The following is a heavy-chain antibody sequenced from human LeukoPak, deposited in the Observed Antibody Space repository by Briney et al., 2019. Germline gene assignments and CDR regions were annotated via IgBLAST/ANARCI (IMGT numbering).Heavy chain of an antibody. V-gene: IGHV1-2*02. CDR2: INPNSGGT. Sequence: GASVKVSCKASGYPFTGYYIHWVRQAPGQGLEWMGWINPNSGGTNYAQKFQGRVTMTRDTSISTAYMELSRLTSDDTAVYYCARVEELSHCSSTSCYDWLDPWGQGTLVTVSS. J-gene: IGHJ5*02. D-gene: IGHD2-2*01. CDR1: GYPFTGYY. CDR3: ARVEELSHCSSTSCYDWLDP.